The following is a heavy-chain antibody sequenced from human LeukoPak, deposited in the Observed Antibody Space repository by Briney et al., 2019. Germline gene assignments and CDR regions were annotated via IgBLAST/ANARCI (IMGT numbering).Heavy chain of an antibody. CDR1: GGTFSSYA. J-gene: IGHJ5*02. Sequence: SVKVSCKASGGTFSSYAISWVRQAPGQGLEWMGRIIPILGIANYAQKFQGRVTITADKSTSTAYMELSSLRSEDTAVYYCARVLGRRNWFDPWGQGTLVTVSS. V-gene: IGHV1-69*04. CDR2: IIPILGIA. D-gene: IGHD7-27*01. CDR3: ARVLGRRNWFDP.